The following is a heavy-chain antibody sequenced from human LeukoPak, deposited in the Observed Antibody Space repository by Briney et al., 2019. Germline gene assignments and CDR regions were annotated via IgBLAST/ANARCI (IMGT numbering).Heavy chain of an antibody. J-gene: IGHJ4*02. D-gene: IGHD3-22*01. V-gene: IGHV4-59*08. CDR2: IYSSGRT. Sequence: SETLSLTCTVSGGYISSYYWSWIRQPPGKGLEWIGYIYSSGRTNYNTSLKSRVTISIDTSKNQFSLKLSSVTAADTAVYYCARHGGGYYYDSSGYYGNYFDFWGQGTLVTVSS. CDR1: GGYISSYY. CDR3: ARHGGGYYYDSSGYYGNYFDF.